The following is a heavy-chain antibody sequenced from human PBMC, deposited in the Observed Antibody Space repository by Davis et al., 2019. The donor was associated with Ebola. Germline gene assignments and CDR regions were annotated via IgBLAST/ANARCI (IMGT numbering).Heavy chain of an antibody. J-gene: IGHJ4*02. CDR1: GYTFTGYY. D-gene: IGHD1-1*01. CDR3: ARGYTTGTAAGAY. Sequence: ASVKVSCKASGYTFTGYYMHWVRQAPGQGLEWMGWFNPNSGGTNYAQKFQGRVTITRDTSASSAYMELSSLLSEDTAVYYCARGYTTGTAAGAYWGQGTLVTVSS. V-gene: IGHV1-2*02. CDR2: FNPNSGGT.